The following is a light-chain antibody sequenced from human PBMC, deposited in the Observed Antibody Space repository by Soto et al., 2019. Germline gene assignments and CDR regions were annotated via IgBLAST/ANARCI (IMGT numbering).Light chain of an antibody. V-gene: IGKV3-20*01. CDR2: GIS. CDR3: QQYGTAPFT. Sequence: EIVLTQSAGTLSLSPGERATLSCRASQSLTDGFLAWYQQKHGQALRLLIYGISNRATGIPDRFSGGGSGTDFTLTISRLEPEDIAVYHCQQYGTAPFTFGQGTKVEIK. J-gene: IGKJ2*01. CDR1: QSLTDGF.